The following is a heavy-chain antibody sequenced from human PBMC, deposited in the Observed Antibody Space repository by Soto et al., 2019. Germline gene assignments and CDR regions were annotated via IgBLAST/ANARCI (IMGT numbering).Heavy chain of an antibody. CDR3: ARDLGVGATTGGYNY. J-gene: IGHJ4*02. Sequence: QVQLVQSGAEVKKPGASVKVSCKDSGYTFTGYYLHWVRQAPGHGLEWMGWINPNSGGPNYAQKFQGWGTMTRDTSISTAYMELSRLRSDDTAVYYCARDLGVGATTGGYNYWGQGTLVTVSS. V-gene: IGHV1-2*04. CDR2: INPNSGGP. CDR1: GYTFTGYY. D-gene: IGHD1-26*01.